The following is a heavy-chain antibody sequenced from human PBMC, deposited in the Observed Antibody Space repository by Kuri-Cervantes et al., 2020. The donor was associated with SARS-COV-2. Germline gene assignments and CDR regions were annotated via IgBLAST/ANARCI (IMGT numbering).Heavy chain of an antibody. Sequence: GESLKISCAASGFTFSSYAMHWVRQAPGKGLGWSAVISYDGSNKYYADSVKGRFTISRDNSKNTLYLQMNSLRTEDSAVYYCARIPVYSRSGVVPAAHPDYWGQGTLVTVSS. CDR1: GFTFSSYA. V-gene: IGHV3-30-3*01. D-gene: IGHD2-2*01. J-gene: IGHJ4*02. CDR2: ISYDGSNK. CDR3: ARIPVYSRSGVVPAAHPDY.